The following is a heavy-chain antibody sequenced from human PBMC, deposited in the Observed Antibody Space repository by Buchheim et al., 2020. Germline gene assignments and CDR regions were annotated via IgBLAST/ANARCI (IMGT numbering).Heavy chain of an antibody. Sequence: QVQLVESGGGVVQPGRSLRLSCAASGFTFSSYGMHWVRQAPGKGLEWVAVIWYDGSNKYYADSVKGGFTISRDNSKNTLYLQMNSLRAKDTAVYYCARPADGFTFDYWGQGTL. CDR1: GFTFSSYG. CDR2: IWYDGSNK. CDR3: ARPADGFTFDY. D-gene: IGHD6-25*01. J-gene: IGHJ4*02. V-gene: IGHV3-33*01.